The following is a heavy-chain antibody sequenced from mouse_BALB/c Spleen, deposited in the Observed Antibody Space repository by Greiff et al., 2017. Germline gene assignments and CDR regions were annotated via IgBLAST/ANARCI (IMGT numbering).Heavy chain of an antibody. CDR1: GFDFSRYW. V-gene: IGHV4-2*02. CDR2: INPGSSTI. J-gene: IGHJ4*01. CDR3: ASAGMDY. Sequence: EVKLLESGGGLVQPGGSLNLSCAASGFDFSRYWMSWVRQAPGKGQEWIGEINPGSSTINYTPSLKDKFIISRDNAKNTLYLQMSKVRSEDTALYYCASAGMDYWGQGTSVTVSS.